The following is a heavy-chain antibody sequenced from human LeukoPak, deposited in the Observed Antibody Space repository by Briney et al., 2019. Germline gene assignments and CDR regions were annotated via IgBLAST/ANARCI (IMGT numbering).Heavy chain of an antibody. D-gene: IGHD3-10*01. V-gene: IGHV4-59*08. CDR3: ARRWFGELYAFDI. J-gene: IGHJ3*02. CDR2: IYYSGST. CDR1: GGSISSYY. Sequence: PSETLSLTCTVSGGSISSYYWSWIRQPPGKGLEWIGYIYYSGSTNYTPSLKSRVTISVDTSKNQFSLKLSSVTAADTAVYYCARRWFGELYAFDIWGQGTMVTVSS.